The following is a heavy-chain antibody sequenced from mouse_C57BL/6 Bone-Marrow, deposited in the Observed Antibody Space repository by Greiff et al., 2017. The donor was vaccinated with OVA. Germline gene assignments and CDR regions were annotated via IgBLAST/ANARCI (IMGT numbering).Heavy chain of an antibody. D-gene: IGHD2-5*01. CDR2: LHPSDSDT. Sequence: QVQLQQPGAELVKPGASVKVSCKASGYTFTSYWMHWVKQRPGQGLEWIGRLHPSDSDTNYNQKFKGKATLTVDKSSSTAYMQLSSLTSEDSAVYYCAIEDYSNFAWFAYWGQGTLVTVSA. CDR1: GYTFTSYW. CDR3: AIEDYSNFAWFAY. J-gene: IGHJ3*01. V-gene: IGHV1-74*01.